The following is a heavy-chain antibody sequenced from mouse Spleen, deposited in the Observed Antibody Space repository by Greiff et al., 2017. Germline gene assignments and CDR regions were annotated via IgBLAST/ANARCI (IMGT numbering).Heavy chain of an antibody. V-gene: IGHV2S3*01. CDR2: IWTGGST. D-gene: IGHD1-2*01. J-gene: IGHJ4*01. CDR3: ARMNYGYVNAMDY. CDR1: GFSLTSYE. Sequence: VMLVESGPGLVAPSQSLFITCTVSGFSLTSYEINWVRQPPGKGLEWLGVIWTGGSTNYNSALISRLSISKENSKSLVFLKMNSLQTDDTAIYYCARMNYGYVNAMDYWGQGTSVTVSS.